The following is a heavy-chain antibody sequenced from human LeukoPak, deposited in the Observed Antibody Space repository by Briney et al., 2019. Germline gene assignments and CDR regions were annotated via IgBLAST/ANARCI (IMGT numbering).Heavy chain of an antibody. CDR2: IYYSGST. Sequence: PSETLSLTCTVSGGSISSYYWGWIRQPPGKGLEWIGSIYYSGSTYYNPSLKSRVTISVDTSKNQFSLKLSSVTAADTAVYYCARHAVVAASFDPWRQGTLVTVSP. V-gene: IGHV4-39*07. CDR1: GGSISSYY. CDR3: ARHAVVAASFDP. J-gene: IGHJ5*02. D-gene: IGHD2-15*01.